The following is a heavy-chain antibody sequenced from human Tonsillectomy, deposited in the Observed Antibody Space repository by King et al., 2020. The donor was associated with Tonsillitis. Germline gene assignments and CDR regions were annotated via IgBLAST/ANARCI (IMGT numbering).Heavy chain of an antibody. CDR2: IYWDDDK. Sequence: ITLKESGPTLVKPTQTLTLTCTFSGFSLSTSGVGVGWIRQPPGKALEWLALIYWDDDKRYSPSLKSSLTITKDTSKTQVVLTMTNVDPVDTATYYCAHSTGWGTVPTFRFWGQGTLVTVAS. J-gene: IGHJ1*01. CDR3: AHSTGWGTVPTFRF. D-gene: IGHD4-17*01. V-gene: IGHV2-5*02. CDR1: GFSLSTSGVG.